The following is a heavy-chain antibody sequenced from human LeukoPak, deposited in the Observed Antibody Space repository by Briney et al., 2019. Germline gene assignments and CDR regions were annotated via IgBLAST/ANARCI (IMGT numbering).Heavy chain of an antibody. D-gene: IGHD3-16*02. CDR3: ARGWGLSTFDY. CDR1: GGSISSYY. CDR2: IYYSGST. V-gene: IGHV4-59*12. J-gene: IGHJ4*02. Sequence: SETLSLTCTVSGGSISSYYWSWIRQPPGKGLEWIGYIYYSGSTNYNPSLKSRVTISVDTSKNQFSLKLSSVTAADTAVYYCARGWGLSTFDYWGQGTLVTVSS.